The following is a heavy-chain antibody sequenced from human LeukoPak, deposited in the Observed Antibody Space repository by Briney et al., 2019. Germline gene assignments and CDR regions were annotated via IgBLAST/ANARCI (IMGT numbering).Heavy chain of an antibody. CDR2: IYYSGST. Sequence: SETLSLTCTVSGGSISSSSYYWGWIRQPPGKGLERIGSIYYSGSTYYNPSLKSRVTISVDTSKTQFSLKLSSVTAADTSVYYCARVGMGSSSWYVDYWGQGTLVTVSS. J-gene: IGHJ4*02. D-gene: IGHD6-13*01. V-gene: IGHV4-39*01. CDR1: GGSISSSSYY. CDR3: ARVGMGSSSWYVDY.